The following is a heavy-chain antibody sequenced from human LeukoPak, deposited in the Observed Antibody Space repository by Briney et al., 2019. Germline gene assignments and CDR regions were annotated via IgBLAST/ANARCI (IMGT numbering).Heavy chain of an antibody. Sequence: LRLSCAASGFTFSDYYMSWIRQAPGKGLEWVSYISTSGSTIYYADSVKGRFTISRDNAKNSLYLQMNSLRAEDTAVYYCARDREMATTGTLGYWGQGTLVTVSS. J-gene: IGHJ4*02. D-gene: IGHD5-12*01. CDR3: ARDREMATTGTLGY. CDR2: ISTSGSTI. CDR1: GFTFSDYY. V-gene: IGHV3-11*01.